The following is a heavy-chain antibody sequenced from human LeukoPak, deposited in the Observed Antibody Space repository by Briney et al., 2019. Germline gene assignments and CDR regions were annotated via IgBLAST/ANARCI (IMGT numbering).Heavy chain of an antibody. CDR3: TREVQFYFDY. CDR1: GFTFSSYS. V-gene: IGHV3-21*01. Sequence: GGSLRLSCAASGFTFSSYSMKWVRQAPGKGLEWVSSISSSSSYMYYADSVKGRFTISRDNAKNSLYLQMNSLRVEDTAVYYCTREVQFYFDYWGQGTLVTVSS. D-gene: IGHD1-1*01. CDR2: ISSSSSYM. J-gene: IGHJ4*02.